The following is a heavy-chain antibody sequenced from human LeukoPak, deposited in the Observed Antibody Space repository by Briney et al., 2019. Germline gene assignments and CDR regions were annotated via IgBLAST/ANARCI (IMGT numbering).Heavy chain of an antibody. J-gene: IGHJ4*02. CDR3: ATDQPGSGLVLDY. D-gene: IGHD6-19*01. Sequence: GRSLRLSCAASGFTFSTHAMHWVRQAPGKGLDWVAYIWADGSDQEYADSVKGRFTISRDNSKKTVFLQMNSLRLEDTAVYYCATDQPGSGLVLDYWGQGTLVSVS. CDR2: IWADGSDQ. CDR1: GFTFSTHA. V-gene: IGHV3-33*01.